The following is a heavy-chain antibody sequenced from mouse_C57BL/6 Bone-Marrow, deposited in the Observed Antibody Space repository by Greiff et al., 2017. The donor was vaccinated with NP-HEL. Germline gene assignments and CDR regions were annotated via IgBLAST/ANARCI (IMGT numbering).Heavy chain of an antibody. CDR1: GYTFTSYW. V-gene: IGHV1-74*01. D-gene: IGHD1-1*01. CDR2: IHPSDSDT. J-gene: IGHJ3*01. CDR3: AITRWNYDYYGSSPAWFAY. Sequence: QVQLQQPGAELVKPGASVKVSCKASGYTFTSYWMHWVKQRPGQGLEWIGRIHPSDSDTNYNQKFKGKATLTVDKSSSTAYMQLSSLTSEDSAVYYCAITRWNYDYYGSSPAWFAYWGQGTLVTVSA.